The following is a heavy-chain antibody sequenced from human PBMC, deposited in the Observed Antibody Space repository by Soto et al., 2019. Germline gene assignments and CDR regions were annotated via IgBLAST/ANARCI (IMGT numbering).Heavy chain of an antibody. J-gene: IGHJ4*02. D-gene: IGHD3-9*01. Sequence: SETLSLTCAVYGGSFSGYYWSWIRQPPGKGLEWIGEINHSGSTNYNPSLKSRVTISVDTSKNQFSLKLSSVTAADTAVYYCASGEGDILTGYFDYWGQGTLVTVSS. CDR1: GGSFSGYY. CDR2: INHSGST. CDR3: ASGEGDILTGYFDY. V-gene: IGHV4-34*01.